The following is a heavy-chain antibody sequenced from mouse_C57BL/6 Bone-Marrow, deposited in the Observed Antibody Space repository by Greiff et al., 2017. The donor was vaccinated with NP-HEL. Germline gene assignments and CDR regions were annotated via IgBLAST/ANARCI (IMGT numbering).Heavy chain of an antibody. CDR3: ARSLTMGRVYAMDY. D-gene: IGHD1-1*02. Sequence: VQLQQPGAELVKPGASVKLSCKASGYTFTSYWMHWVKQRPGQGLEWIGMIHPNSGSTNYNEKFKSKATLTVDKSSSTAYMQLSSLTSVDSAVYLCARSLTMGRVYAMDYWGQGTSVTVSS. J-gene: IGHJ4*01. V-gene: IGHV1-64*01. CDR2: IHPNSGST. CDR1: GYTFTSYW.